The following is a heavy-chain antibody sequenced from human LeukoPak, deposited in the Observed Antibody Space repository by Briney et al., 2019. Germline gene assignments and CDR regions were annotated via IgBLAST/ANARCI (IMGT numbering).Heavy chain of an antibody. J-gene: IGHJ3*02. V-gene: IGHV1-69*02. CDR1: GGTFSSNT. D-gene: IGHD1-14*01. CDR3: ARPSPRNSDAFDI. CDR2: IIPYLGVA. Sequence: SVKVSCKASGGTFSSNTISWVRQAPGQGLDWMGRIIPYLGVANYAQKFQGRVTITADKSASTAYMEVSSLRSEDTAVYYCARPSPRNSDAFDIWGQGTMVTVSS.